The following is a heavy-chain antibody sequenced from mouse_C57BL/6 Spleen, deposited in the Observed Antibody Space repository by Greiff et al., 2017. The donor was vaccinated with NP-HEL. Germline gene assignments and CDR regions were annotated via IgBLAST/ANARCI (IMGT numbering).Heavy chain of an antibody. CDR3: ARDGGYGYHYFDY. CDR1: GYSFTGYY. D-gene: IGHD2-2*01. Sequence: EVKLVESGPELVKPGASVKISCKASGYSFTGYYMNWVKQSPEKSLEWIGEINPSTGGTTYNQKFKAKATLTVDKSSSTAYMQLKSLTSEDSAVYYCARDGGYGYHYFDYWGQGTTLTVSS. J-gene: IGHJ2*01. CDR2: INPSTGGT. V-gene: IGHV1-42*01.